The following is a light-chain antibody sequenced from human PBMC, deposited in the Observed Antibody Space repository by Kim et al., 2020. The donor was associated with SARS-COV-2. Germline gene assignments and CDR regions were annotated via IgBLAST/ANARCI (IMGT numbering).Light chain of an antibody. CDR2: GAS. V-gene: IGKV3-20*01. CDR1: QSVSSSY. CDR3: QQYGSSPWT. J-gene: IGKJ1*01. Sequence: SPAERAPPSCRAIQSVSSSYLAWYQQKPGQAPRLLIYGASSRATGIPDRFSGSGSGTDFTLTISRLEPEDFAVYYCQQYGSSPWTFGQGTKVDIK.